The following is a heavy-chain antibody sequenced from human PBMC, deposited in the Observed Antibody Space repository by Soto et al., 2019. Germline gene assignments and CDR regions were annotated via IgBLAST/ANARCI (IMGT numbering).Heavy chain of an antibody. D-gene: IGHD6-25*01. Sequence: SVKVSCKASGGTFSSYAISWVRQAPGQGLEWMGGIIPIFGTANYAQKFQGRVTITADESTSTAYMELSSLRSEDTAVYYCARNFGSSAYYYYYYGMDVWGQGTTVTVSS. V-gene: IGHV1-69*13. CDR1: GGTFSSYA. J-gene: IGHJ6*02. CDR3: ARNFGSSAYYYYYYGMDV. CDR2: IIPIFGTA.